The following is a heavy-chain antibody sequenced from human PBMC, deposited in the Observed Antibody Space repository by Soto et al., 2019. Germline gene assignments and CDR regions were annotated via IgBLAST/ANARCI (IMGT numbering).Heavy chain of an antibody. CDR1: GGSISSYY. CDR3: ARDSGSSGSYYPYYYYYYMDV. CDR2: IYYSGST. V-gene: IGHV4-59*08. J-gene: IGHJ6*03. D-gene: IGHD3-10*01. Sequence: PSETLSLTCTVSGGSISSYYWSWIRQPPGKGLEWIGYIYYSGSTNYNPSLKSRVTISVDTSKNQFSLKLSSVTAADTAVYYCARDSGSSGSYYPYYYYYYMDVWGKGTTVTVSS.